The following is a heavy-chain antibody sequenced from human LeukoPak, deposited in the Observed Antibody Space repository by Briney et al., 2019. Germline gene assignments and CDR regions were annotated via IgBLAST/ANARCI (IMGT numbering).Heavy chain of an antibody. J-gene: IGHJ6*03. CDR3: VRVGYRYVINDWSRTGLGAYPTKYYYHMDV. CDR2: INPSGST. Sequence: PSETLSLTCAVYGGSFSDYYWGWIRQPPGKGLEWIGGINPSGSTNDNPSLKSRVTISVDTSKNQFSLKLSSVAAADTAVYFCVRVGYRYVINDWSRTGLGAYPTKYYYHMDVWDKGATVTVSS. D-gene: IGHD5-18*01. CDR1: GGSFSDYY. V-gene: IGHV4-34*01.